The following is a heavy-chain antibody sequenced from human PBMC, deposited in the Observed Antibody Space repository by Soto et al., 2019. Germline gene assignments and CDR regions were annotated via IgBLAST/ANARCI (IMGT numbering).Heavy chain of an antibody. CDR3: AKGEALLWFGVSEYFDY. Sequence: EVQLLESGGGLVQPGGSLRLSCAASGFTCSSYAMSWVRQGPGKGLEWISAISGSGGSTYYADSVKGRFTISRDNSKNTLYLQMNSLRAEDTAVYDCAKGEALLWFGVSEYFDYWGQGTLVTVSS. CDR1: GFTCSSYA. V-gene: IGHV3-23*01. J-gene: IGHJ4*02. CDR2: ISGSGGST. D-gene: IGHD3-10*01.